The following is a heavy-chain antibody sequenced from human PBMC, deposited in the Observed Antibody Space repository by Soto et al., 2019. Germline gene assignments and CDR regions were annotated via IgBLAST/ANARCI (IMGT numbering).Heavy chain of an antibody. J-gene: IGHJ4*02. CDR2: ISSGSSNI. CDR1: GFAFRSYN. V-gene: IGHV3-21*01. Sequence: EVQLVESGGGLVKPGGSLTLSCAASGFAFRSYNMNWVRQAPGKGLEWVASISSGSSNIYYADSVKGRFTISRDNAKHALLLQLDSLRAEDSAVYYCARATVGAATFEFWGQGTLVTVSS. D-gene: IGHD1-26*01. CDR3: ARATVGAATFEF.